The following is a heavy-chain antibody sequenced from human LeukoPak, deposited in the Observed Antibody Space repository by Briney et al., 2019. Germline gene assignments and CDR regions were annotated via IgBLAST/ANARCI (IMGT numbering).Heavy chain of an antibody. J-gene: IGHJ4*02. D-gene: IGHD5-24*01. CDR2: INHSGST. V-gene: IGHV4-34*01. CDR1: GGSFSGYY. CDR3: ARRRRDGYKRFDY. Sequence: PSETLSLTCAVYGGSFSGYYWSWIRQPPGKGLEWIGEINHSGSTYYNPSLKSRVTISVDTSKNQFSLKLSSVTAADTAVYYCARRRRDGYKRFDYWGQGTLVTVSS.